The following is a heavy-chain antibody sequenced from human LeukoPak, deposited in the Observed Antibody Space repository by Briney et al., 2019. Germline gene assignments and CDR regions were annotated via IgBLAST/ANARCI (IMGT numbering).Heavy chain of an antibody. J-gene: IGHJ4*02. CDR3: TRTTGQRCFDC. V-gene: IGHV3-74*01. Sequence: GGSLRLSCAASGFTVSSNYMSWVRQAPGKGPVWISHISSGDGTNIGYADSVKGRFTISRDNAKNTLYLQMNSLGVEDTAVYYCTRTTGQRCFDCWGQGTQVTVSS. D-gene: IGHD4-11*01. CDR1: GFTVSSNY. CDR2: ISSGDGTNI.